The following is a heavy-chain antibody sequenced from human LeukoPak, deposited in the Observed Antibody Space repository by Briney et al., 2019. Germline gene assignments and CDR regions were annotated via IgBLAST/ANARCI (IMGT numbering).Heavy chain of an antibody. CDR2: ISGSGGST. Sequence: GGSLRLSCAASGFTFSSYAMSWVRQAPGKGLEWVSAISGSGGSTYYADSVKGRFTISRDNSKNMVYLQMNSLRAEDTAVYYCARIWFGELLSRGDPLPFDPWGQGTLVTVSS. CDR3: ARIWFGELLSRGDPLPFDP. V-gene: IGHV3-23*01. D-gene: IGHD3-10*01. J-gene: IGHJ5*02. CDR1: GFTFSSYA.